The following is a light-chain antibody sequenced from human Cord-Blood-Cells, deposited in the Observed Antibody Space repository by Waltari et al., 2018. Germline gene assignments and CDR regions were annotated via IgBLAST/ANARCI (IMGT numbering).Light chain of an antibody. CDR1: SSDVGSYNL. J-gene: IGLJ2*01. CDR3: CSYAGSSTLV. CDR2: EGS. Sequence: SALTQPPSVSGSPGQSITTSCTGTSSDVGSYNLVAWYQQHPGKAPKLMMYEGSKRPSGVSNRFSGSKSGNTPSLTISGLQAEDEADYYCCSYAGSSTLVFGGGTKLTVL. V-gene: IGLV2-23*01.